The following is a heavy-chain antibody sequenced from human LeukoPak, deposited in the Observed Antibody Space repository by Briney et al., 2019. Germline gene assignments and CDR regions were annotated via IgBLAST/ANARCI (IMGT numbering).Heavy chain of an antibody. Sequence: GGSLRLSCAASGFTVSSNYMSWVRQAPGKGLEWVSVIYSGGSTYYADSVKGRFTISRDNSKNTLYLQMNSLRAEDTAVYYCARVLRYCSSTGCYGWFDPWGQGTLVTVSS. CDR1: GFTVSSNY. V-gene: IGHV3-66*02. J-gene: IGHJ5*02. CDR3: ARVLRYCSSTGCYGWFDP. CDR2: IYSGGST. D-gene: IGHD2-2*01.